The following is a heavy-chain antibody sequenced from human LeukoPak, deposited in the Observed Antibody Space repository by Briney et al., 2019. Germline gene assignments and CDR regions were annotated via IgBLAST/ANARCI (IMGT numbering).Heavy chain of an antibody. Sequence: ASVKVSCKASGYTFTGYYIHWVRQAPGQGLEWMGWINPNSGGTNYAQKFQGRVTMTRDTSISTAYMELSRLRSDDTAVYYCARDFLEWLIPYYGMDVWGQGTTVTVSS. D-gene: IGHD3-3*01. CDR2: INPNSGGT. J-gene: IGHJ6*02. V-gene: IGHV1-2*02. CDR1: GYTFTGYY. CDR3: ARDFLEWLIPYYGMDV.